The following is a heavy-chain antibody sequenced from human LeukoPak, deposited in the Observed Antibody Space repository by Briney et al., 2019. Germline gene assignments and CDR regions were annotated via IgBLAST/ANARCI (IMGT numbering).Heavy chain of an antibody. CDR3: AKYTSGTSYRGLDQ. J-gene: IGHJ4*02. Sequence: GGSLRLSCGASGLTVSSYSMSWVRQAPGKGLEWVSTIIGSAVNTYYADSVKGRFTISRDDSKNTVYLQMNSLRAEDTAVYSCAKYTSGTSYRGLDQWGQGTLVTVSS. D-gene: IGHD3-10*01. CDR2: IIGSAVNT. CDR1: GLTVSSYS. V-gene: IGHV3-23*01.